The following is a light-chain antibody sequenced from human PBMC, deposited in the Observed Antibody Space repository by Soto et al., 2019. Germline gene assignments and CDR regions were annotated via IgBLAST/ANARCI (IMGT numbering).Light chain of an antibody. J-gene: IGLJ1*01. CDR2: GNS. CDR1: SSNIGAGYD. Sequence: QSVLTQPPSVSGAPGQRVTISCTGSSSNIGAGYDVHWYQQLPGTAPKLLIYGNSNRPSEVPDRFSGSKSGTSASLAITGLQAEDEADYYCQSNDSSLSGYVFGTGTKLTVL. V-gene: IGLV1-40*01. CDR3: QSNDSSLSGYV.